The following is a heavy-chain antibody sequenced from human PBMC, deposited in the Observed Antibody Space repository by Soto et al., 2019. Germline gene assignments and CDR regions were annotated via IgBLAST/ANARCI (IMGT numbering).Heavy chain of an antibody. CDR3: AKEVDIVASNGMDV. Sequence: QVQLAESGGGVVQPGRSLRLSCAASGFTFSSYGMHWVRQAPGKGLEWVAVISYDGSNKYYADSVKGRFTISRDNSKNTLYLQMNSPRAEDTAVYYCAKEVDIVASNGMDVWGQGTTVTVSS. CDR1: GFTFSSYG. D-gene: IGHD5-12*01. J-gene: IGHJ6*02. CDR2: ISYDGSNK. V-gene: IGHV3-30*18.